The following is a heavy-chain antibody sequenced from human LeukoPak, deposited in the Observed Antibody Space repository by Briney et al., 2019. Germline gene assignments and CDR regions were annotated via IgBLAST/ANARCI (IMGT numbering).Heavy chain of an antibody. CDR3: ARRTVTTGSWFDP. J-gene: IGHJ5*02. V-gene: IGHV4-34*01. D-gene: IGHD4-17*01. Sequence: SETLSLTCAVYGGSFSGYYWSWIRQPPGKGLEWIGEINHSGSTNYTPSLKSRVTISVDTSKNQFSLKLSSVTAADTAVYYCARRTVTTGSWFDPWGQGTLVTVSS. CDR1: GGSFSGYY. CDR2: INHSGST.